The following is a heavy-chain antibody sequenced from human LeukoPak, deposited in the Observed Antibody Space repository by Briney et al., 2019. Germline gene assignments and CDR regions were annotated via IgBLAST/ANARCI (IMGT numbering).Heavy chain of an antibody. V-gene: IGHV3-7*03. CDR1: GFTFSSYA. J-gene: IGHJ4*02. Sequence: GGSLRLSCAASGFTFSSYAMSWVRQAPGKGLEWVANIKQDGSEKSYVESVRGRFTISRDNAKNSLYLQLNSLRAEDTALYYCARDNPPDYWGQGTLVTVSS. CDR3: ARDNPPDY. CDR2: IKQDGSEK.